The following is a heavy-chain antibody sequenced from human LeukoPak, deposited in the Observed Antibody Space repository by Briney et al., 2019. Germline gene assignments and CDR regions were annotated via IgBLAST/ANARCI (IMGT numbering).Heavy chain of an antibody. CDR1: GGSISSSTYY. CDR3: TRLTVGTTWGNYFDY. Sequence: SETLSLTCTVSGGSISSSTYYWAWVRQPPGKGLEWIGSINYSGNTYYKPSFKSRVTISVDTSKNQFSLKLTSVTAADTAVYYCTRLTVGTTWGNYFDYWGQGTVVTVSS. J-gene: IGHJ4*02. CDR2: INYSGNT. V-gene: IGHV4-39*01. D-gene: IGHD1-26*01.